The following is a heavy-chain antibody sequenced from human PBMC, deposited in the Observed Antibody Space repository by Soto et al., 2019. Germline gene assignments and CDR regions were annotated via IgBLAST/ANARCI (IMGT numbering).Heavy chain of an antibody. CDR1: GDSVDSVDYY. CDR3: ARYGLVVPAAPYYFDY. V-gene: IGHV4-61*08. CDR2: INHSGST. Sequence: PSXTLSLTCTVSGDSVDSVDYYWGLIRQPPGKGLEWIGEINHSGSTNYNPSLKSRVTISVDTSKNQFSLKLSSVTAADTAVYYCARYGLVVPAAPYYFDYWGQGTLVTVSS. D-gene: IGHD2-2*01. J-gene: IGHJ4*02.